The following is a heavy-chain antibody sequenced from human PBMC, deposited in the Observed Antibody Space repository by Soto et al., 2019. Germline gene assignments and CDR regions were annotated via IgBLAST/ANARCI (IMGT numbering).Heavy chain of an antibody. CDR2: INPSGGST. V-gene: IGHV1-46*01. CDR3: ARRGETYDSSARPYIDY. D-gene: IGHD3-22*01. J-gene: IGHJ4*02. Sequence: ASVKVSCKASGYTFTSYYMHWVRQAPGQGLEWMGIINPSGGSTSYAQKFQGRVTMTRDTSTSTVYMELSSLRSEDTAVYYCARRGETYDSSARPYIDYWGQGTLVTAPQ. CDR1: GYTFTSYY.